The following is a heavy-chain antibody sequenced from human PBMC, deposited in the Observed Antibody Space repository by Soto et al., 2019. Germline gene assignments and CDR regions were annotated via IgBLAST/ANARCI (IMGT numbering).Heavy chain of an antibody. J-gene: IGHJ4*02. V-gene: IGHV3-73*02. D-gene: IGHD4-17*01. CDR2: IRNKANSYAT. Sequence: EVQLVESGGGLVQPGGSLKLSCEASGFTFSGSAMHWVRQASGKGLEWVGRIRNKANSYATAYVASVKGRFTISRDDSKNTAYLQMNSLKTEDTAVYYCTGGTVPTGYWGQGTLVTVSS. CDR1: GFTFSGSA. CDR3: TGGTVPTGY.